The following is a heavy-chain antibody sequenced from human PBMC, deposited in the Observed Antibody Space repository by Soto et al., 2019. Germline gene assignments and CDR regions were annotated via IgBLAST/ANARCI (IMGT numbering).Heavy chain of an antibody. V-gene: IGHV1-2*04. CDR1: GYTFTGYY. J-gene: IGHJ4*02. CDR2: INPNSGGT. CDR3: ARSPRAYYDLDY. Sequence: ASVKVSCKASGYTFTGYYMHWVRQAPGQGLEWMGWINPNSGGTNYAQKFQGWVTMTRDTSISTAYMELSGLRSDDTAVYYCARSPRAYYDLDYWGQGTLVTVSS. D-gene: IGHD3-22*01.